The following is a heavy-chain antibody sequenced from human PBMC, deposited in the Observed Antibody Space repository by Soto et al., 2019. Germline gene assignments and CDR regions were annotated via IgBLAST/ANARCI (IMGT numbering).Heavy chain of an antibody. CDR2: IWYDGSNK. Sequence: QVQLVESGGGVVQPGRSLRLSCAASGFTFSSYGMHWVRQAPGKGLEWVAVIWYDGSNKYYADSVKGRFTISRDNSKNTLYLQMNSLRAEDTAVYYCARGAYYYDSSGPSRGMDVWGQGTTVTVSS. J-gene: IGHJ6*02. V-gene: IGHV3-33*01. D-gene: IGHD3-22*01. CDR3: ARGAYYYDSSGPSRGMDV. CDR1: GFTFSSYG.